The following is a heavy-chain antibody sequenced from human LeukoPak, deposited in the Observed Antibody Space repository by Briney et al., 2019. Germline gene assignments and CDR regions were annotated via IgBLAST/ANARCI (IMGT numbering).Heavy chain of an antibody. Sequence: SETLSLTCAVYGGSFSGYYWSWIRQPPGKGLEWIGEINHSGSTNYNPTLKSRVTISVDTSKNQFSLKLSSVTAADTAVYYCARDRSGSYLAAWGQGTLVTVSS. CDR1: GGSFSGYY. J-gene: IGHJ5*02. CDR2: INHSGST. D-gene: IGHD3-10*01. V-gene: IGHV4-34*01. CDR3: ARDRSGSYLAA.